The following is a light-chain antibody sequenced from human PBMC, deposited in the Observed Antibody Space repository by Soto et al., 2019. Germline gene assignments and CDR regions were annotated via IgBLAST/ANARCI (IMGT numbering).Light chain of an antibody. CDR3: QQYGSSSWT. Sequence: EDVLTQSPGTLSLSPGERATLSCRASQSVSSSYFAWYQQRFGQAPRLLIYGASSRATGIPDRFSGSGSGTDFTLTISRLEPEDFAVYYCQQYGSSSWTFGQGTKVDIK. CDR2: GAS. V-gene: IGKV3-20*01. CDR1: QSVSSSY. J-gene: IGKJ1*01.